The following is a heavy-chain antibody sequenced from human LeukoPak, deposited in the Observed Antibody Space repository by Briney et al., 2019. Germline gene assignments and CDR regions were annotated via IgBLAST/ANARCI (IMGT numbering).Heavy chain of an antibody. CDR1: GYTFTGYY. J-gene: IGHJ1*01. CDR2: INPNSGGT. D-gene: IGHD1-26*01. Sequence: ASVKVSCKASGYTFTGYYMHWVRQAPGQGLEWMGWINPNSGGTNYAQKFQGRVTMTRDTSISTAYMELSSLRSEDTAVYYCARVSVGATKYFQHWGQGTLVTVSS. CDR3: ARVSVGATKYFQH. V-gene: IGHV1-2*02.